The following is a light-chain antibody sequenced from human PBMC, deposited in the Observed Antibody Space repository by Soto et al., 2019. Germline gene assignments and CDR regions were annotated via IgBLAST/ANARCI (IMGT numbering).Light chain of an antibody. CDR2: DAA. J-gene: IGKJ1*01. Sequence: QLTHSLSSLSASVGDRVTITCRASPAIASFLAWYQQKPGTAPKLLIYDAATLQSGVPSRFSGSRSGTEYTLTIGSLQPEDFATYYCQQLNGSPWTFCQGTKVDI. CDR1: PAIASF. V-gene: IGKV1-9*01. CDR3: QQLNGSPWT.